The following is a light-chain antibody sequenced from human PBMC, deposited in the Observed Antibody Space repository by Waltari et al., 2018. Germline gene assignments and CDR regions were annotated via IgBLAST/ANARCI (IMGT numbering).Light chain of an antibody. J-gene: IGKJ1*01. CDR2: GAS. Sequence: EIVMTQSPATLSVSPGERATLSCRASQSVSSNLAWYQQKPGQAPRLLIYGASTRATGIPARFSGSGSGTAFTLTIISLQSEDFAVYYCQQYNNWPQTFGQGTKVEIK. V-gene: IGKV3-15*01. CDR3: QQYNNWPQT. CDR1: QSVSSN.